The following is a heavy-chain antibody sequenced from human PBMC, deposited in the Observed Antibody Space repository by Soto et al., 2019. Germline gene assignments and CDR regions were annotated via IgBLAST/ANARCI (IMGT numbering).Heavy chain of an antibody. Sequence: PSETLSLTCTVSGGSISSGGYYWSWIRQPPGKGLEWIGYIYYSGSTYYNPSLKSRVTISVDTSKNQFSLKLSSVTAADTAVYYCARLGEYDSSGYYYVYYFDYWGQGTLVTVSS. J-gene: IGHJ4*02. CDR1: GGSISSGGYY. CDR3: ARLGEYDSSGYYYVYYFDY. V-gene: IGHV4-31*03. CDR2: IYYSGST. D-gene: IGHD3-22*01.